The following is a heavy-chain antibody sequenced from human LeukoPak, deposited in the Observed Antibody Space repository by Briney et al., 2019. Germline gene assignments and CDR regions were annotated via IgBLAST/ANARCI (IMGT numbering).Heavy chain of an antibody. V-gene: IGHV3-48*01. CDR1: GFTFSGYT. CDR3: ARLRGPRPDAFGI. CDR2: ITSGGTM. J-gene: IGHJ3*02. Sequence: GGSLRLSCAASGFTFSGYTLNWVRQAPGKGLEWVSDITSGGTMFYADSAKGRFTISRDNAKNSLYLQMNSLRAEDTAVYYCARLRGPRPDAFGIWGQGTMVTVSS.